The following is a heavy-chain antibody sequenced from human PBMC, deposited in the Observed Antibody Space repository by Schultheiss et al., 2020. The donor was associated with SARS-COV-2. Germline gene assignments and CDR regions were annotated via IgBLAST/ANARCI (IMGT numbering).Heavy chain of an antibody. CDR1: GFTFSSYG. CDR2: ISSSSSYI. V-gene: IGHV3-21*01. CDR3: ARSYSTSRGWFDP. J-gene: IGHJ5*02. D-gene: IGHD6-6*01. Sequence: GGSLRLSCAASGFTFSSYGMHWVRQAPGKGLEWVSSISSSSSYIYYADSVKGRFTISRDNSKNTLYLQMNSLRAEDTAVYYCARSYSTSRGWFDPWGQGTLVTVSS.